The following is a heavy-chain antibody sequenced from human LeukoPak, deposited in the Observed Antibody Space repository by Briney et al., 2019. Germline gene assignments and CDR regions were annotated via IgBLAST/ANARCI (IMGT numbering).Heavy chain of an antibody. J-gene: IGHJ4*02. CDR2: ISWNSGSI. V-gene: IGHV3-9*01. CDR1: GFTFDDYA. D-gene: IGHD1-26*01. CDR3: AKDHKMSVGATWGGGYYFDY. Sequence: GGSLRLSCAASGFTFDDYAMHWVRQAPGKGLEWVSGISWNSGSIAYADSVKGRFTISRDNAKNSLYLQMNSLRAEDTALYYCAKDHKMSVGATWGGGYYFDYWGQGTLVTVSS.